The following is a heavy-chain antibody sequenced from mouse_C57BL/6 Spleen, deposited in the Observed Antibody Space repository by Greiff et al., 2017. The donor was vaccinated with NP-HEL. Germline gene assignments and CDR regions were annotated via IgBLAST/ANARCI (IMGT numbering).Heavy chain of an antibody. V-gene: IGHV5-4*01. CDR1: GFTFSSYA. CDR2: ISDGGSYT. D-gene: IGHD2-3*01. Sequence: EVQLVESGGGLVKPGGSLKLSCAASGFTFSSYAMSWVRQTPEKRLEWVATISDGGSYTYYPDNVKGRFTISRDNAKNNLYLQMSHLKSEDTAMYYCARDDGYWFAYWGQGTLVTVSA. J-gene: IGHJ3*01. CDR3: ARDDGYWFAY.